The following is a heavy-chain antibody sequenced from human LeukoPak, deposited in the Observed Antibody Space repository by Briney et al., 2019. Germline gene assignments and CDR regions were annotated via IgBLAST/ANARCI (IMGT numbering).Heavy chain of an antibody. J-gene: IGHJ4*02. CDR2: IRYDGSDK. Sequence: GGSLRLSCAASEFTFSSYGMHWVRQAPGKGLEWVAFIRYDGSDKYYADSVKGRFTISRDNSKNTLYLHMNSLTTVDTAEYYCAKDRYSSASLLANNPFDYWGQGTLVTVSS. V-gene: IGHV3-30*02. CDR3: AKDRYSSASLLANNPFDY. D-gene: IGHD6-25*01. CDR1: EFTFSSYG.